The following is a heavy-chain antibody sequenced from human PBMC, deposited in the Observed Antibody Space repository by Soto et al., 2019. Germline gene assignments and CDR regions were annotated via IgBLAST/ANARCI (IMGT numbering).Heavy chain of an antibody. CDR2: IYPGDSDT. CDR3: ARDILTGYRYGMDV. CDR1: GFTFTSYW. D-gene: IGHD3-9*01. J-gene: IGHJ6*02. Sequence: PGGSLRISCAASGFTFTSYWIGWVRQMPGKGLEWMGIIYPGDSDTRYSPSFQGQVTISADKSISTAYLQWSSLKASDTAMYYCARDILTGYRYGMDVWGQGTTVTVSS. V-gene: IGHV5-51*01.